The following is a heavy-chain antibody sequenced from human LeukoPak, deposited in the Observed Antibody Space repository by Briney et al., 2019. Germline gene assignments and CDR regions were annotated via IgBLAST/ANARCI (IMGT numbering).Heavy chain of an antibody. V-gene: IGHV3-23*01. CDR1: GLTFRSYP. Sequence: GGSLRLSCAASGLTFRSYPMSWVRQAPGKGLEWVSVISSSGVTTYYADSVKGRFTITRDNSKNTLYLQMNSLRAEDTAVYYCAKGSVVPAVNWFDPWGQGTLVTVSS. CDR3: AKGSVVPAVNWFDP. CDR2: ISSSGVTT. J-gene: IGHJ5*02. D-gene: IGHD2-2*01.